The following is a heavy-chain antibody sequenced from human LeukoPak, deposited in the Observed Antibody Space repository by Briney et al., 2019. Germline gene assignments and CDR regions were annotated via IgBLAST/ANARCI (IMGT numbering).Heavy chain of an antibody. D-gene: IGHD2-15*01. V-gene: IGHV1-69*04. Sequence: ASVTVSCKASGGTFSSYAISWVRQAPGQGLEWMGRIIPILGIANYAQKFQGRVTITADKSTSTAYMELSSLRSEDTAVYYCATCSGGSYDAFDIWGQGTMVTVSS. CDR1: GGTFSSYA. CDR3: ATCSGGSYDAFDI. CDR2: IIPILGIA. J-gene: IGHJ3*02.